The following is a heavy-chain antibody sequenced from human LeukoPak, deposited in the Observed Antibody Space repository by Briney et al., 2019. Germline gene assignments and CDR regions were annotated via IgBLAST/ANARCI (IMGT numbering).Heavy chain of an antibody. Sequence: PGGSQRLSCAASGFTFSSYAMPWVRQAPGKGLVWVSRINSDGSSTSYADSVKGRFTISRDNAKNTLYLQMNSLRAEDTAVYYCARNPRAMTGTVDYWGQGTLVTVSS. CDR1: GFTFSSYA. J-gene: IGHJ4*02. D-gene: IGHD6-19*01. CDR3: ARNPRAMTGTVDY. V-gene: IGHV3-74*01. CDR2: INSDGSST.